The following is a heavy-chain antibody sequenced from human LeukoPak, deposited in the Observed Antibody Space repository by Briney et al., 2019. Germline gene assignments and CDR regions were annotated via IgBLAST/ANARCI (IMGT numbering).Heavy chain of an antibody. J-gene: IGHJ4*01. V-gene: IGHV4-38-2*02. D-gene: IGHD3-3*01. CDR1: GYSISSRYF. CDR2: IYQSGST. Sequence: SETLSLTCTVSGYSISSRYFWGWIRQPPGKGLEWIGSIYQSGSTAYNPYLKSRVTISVDTSKDQFSVKLTSVTAADTAVYFCARQSAYNPYYAFDSWGQEPWSPSPQ. CDR3: ARQSAYNPYYAFDS.